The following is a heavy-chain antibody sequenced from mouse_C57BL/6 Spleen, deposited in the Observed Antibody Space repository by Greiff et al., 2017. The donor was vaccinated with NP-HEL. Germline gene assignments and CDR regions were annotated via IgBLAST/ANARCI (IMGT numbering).Heavy chain of an antibody. D-gene: IGHD1-1*01. V-gene: IGHV1-66*01. CDR3: ASGLRYYAMDY. Sequence: QVQLKESGPELVKRGASVKISCKASGYSFTSYYIHWVKQRPGQGLEWIGWIYPGSGNTKYNEKFKGKATLTADTSSSTAYMQLSSLTSEDSAVYYCASGLRYYAMDYWGQGTSVTISS. CDR1: GYSFTSYY. J-gene: IGHJ4*01. CDR2: IYPGSGNT.